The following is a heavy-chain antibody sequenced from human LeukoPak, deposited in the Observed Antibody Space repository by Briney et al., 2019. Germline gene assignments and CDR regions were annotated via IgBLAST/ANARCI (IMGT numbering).Heavy chain of an antibody. CDR1: GGTFSSYA. CDR2: IIPICGTA. V-gene: IGHV1-69*01. CDR3: AGDGQYQLLFL. D-gene: IGHD2-2*01. Sequence: SVKVSCKASGGTFSSYAISWVRQAPGQGLEWMGGIIPICGTANYAQKFQGRVTITADESTSTAYMELSSLRSEDTAVYYCAGDGQYQLLFLWGQGTLVTVSS. J-gene: IGHJ4*02.